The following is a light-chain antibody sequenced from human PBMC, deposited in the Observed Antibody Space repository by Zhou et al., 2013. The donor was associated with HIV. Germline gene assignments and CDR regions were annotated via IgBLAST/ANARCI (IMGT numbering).Light chain of an antibody. Sequence: EIVLTQSPGTLSLSPGERATLSCRASQSVSTSYLAWYQQKPDPAPSLLIYATSSRATGIPDRFSGSGSGTDFTLTISRLEPEDFAVYYCQHYDNSVTFGGGTKVEIK. CDR1: QSVSTSY. CDR3: QHYDNSVT. CDR2: ATS. J-gene: IGKJ4*01. V-gene: IGKV3-20*01.